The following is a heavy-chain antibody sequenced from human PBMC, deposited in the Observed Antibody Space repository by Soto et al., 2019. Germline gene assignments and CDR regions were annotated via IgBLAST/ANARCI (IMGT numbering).Heavy chain of an antibody. CDR3: ARGYLGNDWYYYFDN. V-gene: IGHV4-59*01. Sequence: QVQLQESGPGLVKPSETLSLTCTVSSGSISGYYWGWIRQPPGEGLEWIGYIHYSGNPHYNPSLKSRVAISVAPSRSQFSLRLSSVTAADTAVYYCARGYLGNDWYYYFDNWGQGALVTVSS. CDR1: SGSISGYY. D-gene: IGHD2-21*01. CDR2: IHYSGNP. J-gene: IGHJ4*02.